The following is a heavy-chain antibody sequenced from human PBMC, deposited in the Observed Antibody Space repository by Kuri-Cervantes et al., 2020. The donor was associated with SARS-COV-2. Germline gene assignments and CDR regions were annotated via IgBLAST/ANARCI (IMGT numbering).Heavy chain of an antibody. Sequence: SETLSLTCTVSGGSISSSSYYWGWIRQPPGKGLEWTGSIDYRGSTYYNPSLKSRVTISVDTSKNQFSQKLGSVTAADAAVYYCKVVEYDSFYYYMDVWGKGTTVTVSS. CDR2: IDYRGST. CDR3: KVVEYDSFYYYMDV. CDR1: GGSISSSSYY. D-gene: IGHD3-3*01. V-gene: IGHV4-39*07. J-gene: IGHJ6*03.